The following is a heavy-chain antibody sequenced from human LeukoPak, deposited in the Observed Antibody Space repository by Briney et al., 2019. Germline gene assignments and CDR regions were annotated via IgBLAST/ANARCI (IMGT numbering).Heavy chain of an antibody. D-gene: IGHD3-10*01. CDR2: IYYSGST. CDR3: ARVFIRADPYFDY. CDR1: GGSISRGGYY. V-gene: IGHV4-31*03. J-gene: IGHJ4*02. Sequence: PSQTLSLTCTVSGGSISRGGYYWSWIRQHPGKGLEWIGYIYYSGSTYYNPSLKSRVTISVDTSKNQFSLKLSSVTAADTAVYYCARVFIRADPYFDYWGQGTLVTVSS.